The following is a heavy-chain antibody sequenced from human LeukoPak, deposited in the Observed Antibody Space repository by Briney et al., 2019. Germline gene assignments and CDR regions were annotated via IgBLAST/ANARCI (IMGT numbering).Heavy chain of an antibody. CDR3: ARVPRYYYDSSGYYRYDAFDI. CDR1: GYTFTGYY. CDR2: INPNSGGT. J-gene: IGHJ3*02. V-gene: IGHV1-2*02. Sequence: ASVKVSCKASGYTFTGYYMHWVRQAPGQGLEWMGWINPNSGGTNYAQKFQGRVTMTRDTSTSTVYMELSSLRSEDTAVYYCARVPRYYYDSSGYYRYDAFDIWGQGTMVTVSS. D-gene: IGHD3-22*01.